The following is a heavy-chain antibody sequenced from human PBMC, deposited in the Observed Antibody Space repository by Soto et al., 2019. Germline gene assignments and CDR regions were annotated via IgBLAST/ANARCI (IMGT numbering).Heavy chain of an antibody. J-gene: IGHJ4*02. CDR3: ARDPDSSGYYVFDY. CDR1: GFTFGSYA. V-gene: IGHV3-30-3*01. Sequence: LRLSCAASGFTFGSYAMHWVRQAPGKGLEWVAVISYDGSNKYYADSVKGRFTISRDNSKNTLYLQMNSLKAEDTAVYYCARDPDSSGYYVFDYWGQGTLVTVSS. D-gene: IGHD3-22*01. CDR2: ISYDGSNK.